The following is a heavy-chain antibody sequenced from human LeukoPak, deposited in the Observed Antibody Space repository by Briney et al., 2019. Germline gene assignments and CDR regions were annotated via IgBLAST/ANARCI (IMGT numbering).Heavy chain of an antibody. Sequence: SETLSLTCTVSGGSISSYYWSWIRQPPGRGLEWIGSIHYSGSTSYNPSLKSRVTISVDTSKNQFSLKLSSVTAADTAVYYCARVLNDYGDYWGQGTLVTVSS. D-gene: IGHD2-8*01. V-gene: IGHV4-59*12. J-gene: IGHJ4*02. CDR3: ARVLNDYGDY. CDR1: GGSISSYY. CDR2: IHYSGST.